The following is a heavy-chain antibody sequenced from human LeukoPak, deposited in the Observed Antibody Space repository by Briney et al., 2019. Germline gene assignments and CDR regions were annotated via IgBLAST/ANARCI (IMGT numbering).Heavy chain of an antibody. D-gene: IGHD3-10*01. Sequence: SETLSLTCPVSGGSMSSYYWSWIRQPPEKGLEWNGYIHYSGSTSYNPSLKSRVTMSVDTSKNHFSLTVTSVTAADTAVYYCARDLVSGYYGSGSYSYYFDYWGQGTLVTVSS. V-gene: IGHV4-59*01. CDR1: GGSMSSYY. CDR2: IHYSGST. J-gene: IGHJ4*02. CDR3: ARDLVSGYYGSGSYSYYFDY.